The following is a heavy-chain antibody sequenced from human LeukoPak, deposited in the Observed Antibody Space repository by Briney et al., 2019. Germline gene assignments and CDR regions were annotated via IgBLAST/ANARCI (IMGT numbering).Heavy chain of an antibody. CDR3: ARYSRLRGGYSYGFFDY. D-gene: IGHD5-18*01. Sequence: ASVKVSCKASGYTFTSYYMHWVRQAPGQGLEWMGIINPSGGSTSYAQKFQGRVTMTRDTSTSTVYMELSSLRSEDTAVYYCARYSRLRGGYSYGFFDYWGQGTLVTVSS. J-gene: IGHJ4*02. CDR2: INPSGGST. CDR1: GYTFTSYY. V-gene: IGHV1-46*01.